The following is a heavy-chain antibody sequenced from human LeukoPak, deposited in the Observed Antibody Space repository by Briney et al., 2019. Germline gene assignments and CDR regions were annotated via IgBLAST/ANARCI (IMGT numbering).Heavy chain of an antibody. D-gene: IGHD2-21*01. CDR3: ARVADRTHAFDI. V-gene: IGHV3-21*01. CDR2: ISSSSSYI. J-gene: IGHJ3*02. Sequence: PGGSLRLSCAASGFTFSSYGMHWVRQAPGRGLEWVSSISSSSSYIYYADSVKGRFTIYRDNAKNSLYLQMNSLRAEDTAVYYCARVADRTHAFDIWGQGTMVTVSS. CDR1: GFTFSSYG.